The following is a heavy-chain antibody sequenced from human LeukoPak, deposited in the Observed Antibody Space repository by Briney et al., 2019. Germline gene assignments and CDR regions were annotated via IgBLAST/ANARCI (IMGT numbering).Heavy chain of an antibody. CDR2: ISSGSSTI. CDR1: GFTFSSYS. J-gene: IGHJ4*02. D-gene: IGHD2-2*01. V-gene: IGHV3-48*04. Sequence: PGGSLRLSCAASGFTFSSYSMNWVRQAPGKGLEWVSYISSGSSTIYYADSVKGRFTISRDNAEMSLYLQMNSLRAEDTAVYYCASLMNPYCSSTSCYPQDYWGQGTLVTVSS. CDR3: ASLMNPYCSSTSCYPQDY.